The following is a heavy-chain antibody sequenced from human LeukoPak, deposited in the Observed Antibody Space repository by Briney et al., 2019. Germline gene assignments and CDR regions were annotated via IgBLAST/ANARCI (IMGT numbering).Heavy chain of an antibody. CDR3: ARVGRGLPETY. D-gene: IGHD2-21*02. V-gene: IGHV4-61*05. J-gene: IGHJ4*02. CDR1: GDSTSSSICY. Sequence: SETLSLTCTVSGDSTSSSICYWGWIRQPPGKGLEWIGYIYYSGSTNYNPSLKSRVTISVYTSKNQFSLKLSSVTAADTAVYYCARVGRGLPETYWGQGALVTVSS. CDR2: IYYSGST.